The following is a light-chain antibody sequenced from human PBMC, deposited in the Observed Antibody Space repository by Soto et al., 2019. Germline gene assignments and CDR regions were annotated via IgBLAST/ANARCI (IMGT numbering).Light chain of an antibody. CDR3: QQYNNWPS. J-gene: IGKJ4*01. Sequence: EIFMTQSPATLSVSPGERATLSFRASQNIDINLVWYQQKPGQAPRLLIFRASTRATDIPARFSGSGSGTEFTLTISSLQSEDFAVYYCQQYNNWPSFGGGTKVDIK. CDR1: QNIDIN. V-gene: IGKV3-15*01. CDR2: RAS.